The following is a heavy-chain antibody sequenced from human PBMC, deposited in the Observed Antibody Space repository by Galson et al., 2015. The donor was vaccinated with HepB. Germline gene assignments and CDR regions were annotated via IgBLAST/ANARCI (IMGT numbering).Heavy chain of an antibody. V-gene: IGHV3-33*01. CDR3: ASDHTNCNDTSCYSFLALDY. Sequence: SLRLSCAASGFTFSNYGMHWVRQAPGKGLEWVALIWYDGSKKFYADSVKGRFSISRDNSKNTLYLQMNSLRPEDTAVYYCASDHTNCNDTSCYSFLALDYWGQGTLLTVSS. J-gene: IGHJ4*02. D-gene: IGHD2-15*01. CDR2: IWYDGSKK. CDR1: GFTFSNYG.